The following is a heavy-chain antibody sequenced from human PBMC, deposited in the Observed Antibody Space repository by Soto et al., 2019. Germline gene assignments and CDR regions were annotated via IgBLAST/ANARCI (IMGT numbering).Heavy chain of an antibody. J-gene: IGHJ4*02. CDR2: ISIDGSSK. CDR1: GFTFSLYA. D-gene: IGHD3-10*01. V-gene: IGHV3-30-3*01. CDR3: ARSPNGAGNAPFNC. Sequence: GGSLRLACAASGFTFSLYAMHWVRQSPGEGLEWVAVISIDGSSKYYGDSVKGRFTVSRDNSNNKLYLSMTSLRPDDTAVFYCARSPNGAGNAPFNCWCQGKLVPVSS.